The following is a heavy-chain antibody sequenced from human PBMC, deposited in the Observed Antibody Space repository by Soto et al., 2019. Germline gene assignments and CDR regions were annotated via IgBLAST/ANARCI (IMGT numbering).Heavy chain of an antibody. CDR1: GGSISTSRSY. Sequence: QLQLLESGPGLVKASETLSLTCRVSGGSISTSRSYWAWIRQPPGKGLEWLATIFYSGSTFYHPSLASRVSVSVSTSKNEFALQLRSVTAADTAVYYCARQPTTGDTDLWFDPWGQGTLVTVSS. V-gene: IGHV4-39*01. CDR2: IFYSGST. CDR3: ARQPTTGDTDLWFDP. D-gene: IGHD2-21*01. J-gene: IGHJ5*02.